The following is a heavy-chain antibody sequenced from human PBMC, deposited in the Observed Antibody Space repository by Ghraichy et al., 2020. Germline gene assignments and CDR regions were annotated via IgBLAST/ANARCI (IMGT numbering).Heavy chain of an antibody. D-gene: IGHD3-22*01. CDR1: GFTFSSYS. Sequence: GESLNISCAASGFTFSSYSMNWVRQAPGKGLEWVSSISSSSSYIYYADSVKGRFTISRDNAKNSLYLQMNSLRAEDTAVYYCARNLGHSSGYYRHYWYFDLWGRGTLVPVSS. V-gene: IGHV3-21*01. J-gene: IGHJ2*01. CDR2: ISSSSSYI. CDR3: ARNLGHSSGYYRHYWYFDL.